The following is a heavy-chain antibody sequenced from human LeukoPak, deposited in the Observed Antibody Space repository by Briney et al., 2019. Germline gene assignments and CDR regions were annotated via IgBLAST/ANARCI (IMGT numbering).Heavy chain of an antibody. J-gene: IGHJ4*02. V-gene: IGHV3-30-3*01. CDR3: ARDWGLLTHFDY. Sequence: GGSLRLSCAASGFTFSSYAMHWVRQAPGKGLEWVAVISYDGSNKYYADSVKGRFTISRDNSKNTLYLQMNSLRAEDTAVYYCARDWGLLTHFDYWGQGTLVTVSS. CDR1: GFTFSSYA. CDR2: ISYDGSNK. D-gene: IGHD3-10*01.